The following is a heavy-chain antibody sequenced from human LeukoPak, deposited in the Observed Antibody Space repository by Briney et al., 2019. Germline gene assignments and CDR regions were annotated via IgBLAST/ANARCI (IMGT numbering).Heavy chain of an antibody. Sequence: SVKVSCKASGGTFSSYAISWVRQAPGQGLEWMGRIIPNFGTANYAQKFQGRVTITTDESTSTAYMELSSLRSEDTAVYYCARGSGSSAPFDYWGQGTLVTVSS. V-gene: IGHV1-69*05. CDR1: GGTFSSYA. CDR2: IIPNFGTA. CDR3: ARGSGSSAPFDY. D-gene: IGHD1-26*01. J-gene: IGHJ4*02.